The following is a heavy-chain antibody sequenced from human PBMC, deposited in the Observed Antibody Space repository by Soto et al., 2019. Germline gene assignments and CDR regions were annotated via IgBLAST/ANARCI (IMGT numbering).Heavy chain of an antibody. Sequence: GASAKVSCKACGDAFTSYGISWARQATGQGLEWMGWISAYNGNTNYAQKLQGRVTMTTDTSTSTAYMELRSLRSDDTAVYYCARDKWGLVVPDAFDIWGQGTMVTVSS. CDR3: ARDKWGLVVPDAFDI. V-gene: IGHV1-18*01. J-gene: IGHJ3*02. CDR2: ISAYNGNT. D-gene: IGHD2-15*01. CDR1: GDAFTSYG.